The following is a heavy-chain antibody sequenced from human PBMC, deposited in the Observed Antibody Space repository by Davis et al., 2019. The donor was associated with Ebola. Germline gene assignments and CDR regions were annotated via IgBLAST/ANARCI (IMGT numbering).Heavy chain of an antibody. D-gene: IGHD6-19*01. CDR1: GFTFTNYA. Sequence: GESLKISCAASGFTFTNYAMSWVRQAPGKGLEWVSSLSSSGAGTHYADSVRGRFTISRDNSKNTVYLEMNSLRAEDTATYYCARSARVAAVGYSDYWGQGALVTVSS. CDR2: LSSSGAGT. V-gene: IGHV3-23*01. CDR3: ARSARVAAVGYSDY. J-gene: IGHJ4*02.